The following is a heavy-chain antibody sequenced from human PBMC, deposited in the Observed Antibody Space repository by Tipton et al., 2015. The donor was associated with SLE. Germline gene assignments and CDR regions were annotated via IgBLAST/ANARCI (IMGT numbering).Heavy chain of an antibody. CDR2: ISVSGGGT. Sequence: GSLRLSCAASGLTFTSYAMTWVRQAPGKGLEWVSTISVSGGGTYYADSVKGRFTISRDNSKNTLYLQMNSLRAEDTAGYYCAKDGVRPGYFQRWGQGTLVTVSS. CDR1: GLTFTSYA. D-gene: IGHD2-8*02. CDR3: AKDGVRPGYFQR. J-gene: IGHJ1*01. V-gene: IGHV3-23*01.